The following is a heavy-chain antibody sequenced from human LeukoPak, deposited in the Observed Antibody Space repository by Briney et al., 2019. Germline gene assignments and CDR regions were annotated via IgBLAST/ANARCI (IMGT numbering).Heavy chain of an antibody. CDR3: ARDLYASGNYRSCWYFDL. Sequence: SETLSLTCTVSGGSISSYYWSWIRQPPGKGLEWIGYIYYNGSTNYNPSLKSRVTISVDTSKKQFSLKLNSVTAADTAVYYCARDLYASGNYRSCWYFDLWGRGTLVTVSS. V-gene: IGHV4-59*01. CDR1: GGSISSYY. CDR2: IYYNGST. D-gene: IGHD3-10*01. J-gene: IGHJ2*01.